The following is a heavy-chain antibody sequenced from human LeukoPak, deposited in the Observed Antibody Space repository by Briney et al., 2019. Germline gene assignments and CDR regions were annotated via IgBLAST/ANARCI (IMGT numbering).Heavy chain of an antibody. V-gene: IGHV3-21*01. D-gene: IGHD6-19*01. J-gene: IGHJ4*02. CDR1: GFTFSNYY. Sequence: GGSLRLSCAASGFTFSNYYMNWVRHAPGKGLEWVSSISSGSSYIYYADSLKGRFTISRDNAKNSLYLRMNSLRAEDTAVYYCATGVRGYNSALDYWGQGTLVTVSP. CDR2: ISSGSSYI. CDR3: ATGVRGYNSALDY.